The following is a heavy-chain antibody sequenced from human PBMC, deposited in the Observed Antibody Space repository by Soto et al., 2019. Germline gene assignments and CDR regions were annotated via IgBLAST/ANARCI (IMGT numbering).Heavy chain of an antibody. CDR1: GFTFSSYA. Sequence: GGSLRLSCAASGFTFSSYAMSWVRQAPGKGLEWVSGISGSGGSKYYADSVKGRFTISRDNSKYTLYLQMNSLRAEGTAVYYCAKATIVIVPATIRDGWFDPWGQGILVTVSS. CDR2: ISGSGGSK. V-gene: IGHV3-23*01. J-gene: IGHJ5*02. D-gene: IGHD2-2*02. CDR3: AKATIVIVPATIRDGWFDP.